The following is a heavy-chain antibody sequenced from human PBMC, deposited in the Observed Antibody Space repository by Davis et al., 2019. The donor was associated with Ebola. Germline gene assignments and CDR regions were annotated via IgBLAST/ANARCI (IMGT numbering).Heavy chain of an antibody. CDR3: AKDNTIFGVKNYYYMDV. CDR2: ISGSGGST. CDR1: GFTFSSYA. Sequence: GESLKISCAASGFTFSSYAMSWVRQAPGKGLEWVSAISGSGGSTYYADSVKGRFTISRDNSKNTLYLQMNSLRAEDTAAYYCAKDNTIFGVKNYYYMDVWGKGTTVTVSS. D-gene: IGHD3-3*01. V-gene: IGHV3-23*01. J-gene: IGHJ6*03.